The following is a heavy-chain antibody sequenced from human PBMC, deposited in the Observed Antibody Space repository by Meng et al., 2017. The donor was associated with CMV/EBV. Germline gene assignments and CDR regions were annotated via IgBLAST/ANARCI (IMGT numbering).Heavy chain of an antibody. D-gene: IGHD6-13*01. V-gene: IGHV3-66*01. CDR3: ARAYSSSSNCFDP. J-gene: IGHJ5*02. CDR2: IYSGGST. Sequence: GGSLRLSCAASGFTVSSNYMSWVRQAPGKGLEWVSVIYSGGSTYYADSVKGRFTISRDNAKNSLYLQMNSLRSEDTAVYYCARAYSSSSNCFDPWGQGTLVTVSS. CDR1: GFTVSSNY.